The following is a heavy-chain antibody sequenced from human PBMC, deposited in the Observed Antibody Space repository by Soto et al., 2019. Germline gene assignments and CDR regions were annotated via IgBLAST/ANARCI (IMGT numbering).Heavy chain of an antibody. CDR1: GGSISSYY. CDR2: IYYSGST. D-gene: IGHD3-22*01. J-gene: IGHJ6*02. Sequence: SETLSLTCTVSGGSISSYYWSWIRQPPGKGLEWIGYIYYSGSTNYNPSLKSRVTISVDTSKNQFSLKLSSVTAADTAVYYCARFFIHDSSGYYYGMDVWGQGTTVTVSS. V-gene: IGHV4-59*01. CDR3: ARFFIHDSSGYYYGMDV.